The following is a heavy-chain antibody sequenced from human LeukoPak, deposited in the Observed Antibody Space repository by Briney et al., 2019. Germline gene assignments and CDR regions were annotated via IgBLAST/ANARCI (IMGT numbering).Heavy chain of an antibody. V-gene: IGHV4-59*08. CDR1: GTSISGDY. CDR3: ERHPYSSPFEY. Sequence: SETLSLTCTVSGTSISGDYWSWIRQPPGEAREGMGYVYFSGDTNPHHSHENRVTISMDTPNTQDPLKVTSVTAGDTAVYYCERHPYSSPFEYWRQGTLVAVSS. J-gene: IGHJ4*02. D-gene: IGHD2-21*01. CDR2: VYFSGDT.